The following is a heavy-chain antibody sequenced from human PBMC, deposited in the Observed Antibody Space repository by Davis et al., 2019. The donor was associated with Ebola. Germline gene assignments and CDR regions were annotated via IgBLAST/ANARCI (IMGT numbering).Heavy chain of an antibody. CDR3: ARDATTVTTIWFDP. V-gene: IGHV1-18*01. Sequence: AASVKVSCKTSGYTFSGYAISWVRQAPGQGLEWIERINVCNGHTNYAQNFQGRVTVSTDTSTSIAYMELRSLRSDDTALYYCARDATTVTTIWFDPWGQGTLVTVSS. CDR1: GYTFSGYA. D-gene: IGHD4-17*01. J-gene: IGHJ5*02. CDR2: INVCNGHT.